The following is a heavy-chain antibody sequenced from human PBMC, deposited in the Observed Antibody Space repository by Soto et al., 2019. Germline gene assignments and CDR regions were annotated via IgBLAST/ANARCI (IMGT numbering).Heavy chain of an antibody. V-gene: IGHV3-30-3*01. Sequence: QVQLVESGGGVVQPGRSLRLSCAASGFTFSSYAMHWVRQAPGKGLEWVAVISYDGSNKYYADSVKGRFTISRDNSKNTLYLQTNSLRAEDTALYYCARGGNLWFGEPFDYWGQGTLVTVSS. CDR3: ARGGNLWFGEPFDY. CDR1: GFTFSSYA. D-gene: IGHD3-10*01. CDR2: ISYDGSNK. J-gene: IGHJ4*02.